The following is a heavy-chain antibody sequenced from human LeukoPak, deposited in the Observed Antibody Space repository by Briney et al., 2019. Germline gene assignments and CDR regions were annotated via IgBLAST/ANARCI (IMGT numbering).Heavy chain of an antibody. V-gene: IGHV3-23*01. CDR1: GFTFSSYA. CDR3: AKDIRQLIFGVVANWFDP. J-gene: IGHJ5*02. D-gene: IGHD3-3*01. Sequence: GGSLRLSCAASGFTFSSYAMSWVRQAPGKGLEWVSAISGSGGSTYYADSVKGRFTISRDNSKTTLYLQMNSLRVEDTAVYYCAKDIRQLIFGVVANWFDPWGQGTLVTVSS. CDR2: ISGSGGST.